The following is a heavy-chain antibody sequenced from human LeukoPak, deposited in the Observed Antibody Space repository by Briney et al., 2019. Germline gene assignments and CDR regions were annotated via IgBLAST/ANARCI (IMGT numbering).Heavy chain of an antibody. D-gene: IGHD3-10*01. Sequence: SETLSLTCTVSGDSISSYNYFWGWIRQPPGKGLEWVGSIYYRGNTYYNPSLKSRVTLSADTSKNQFSLKVTSVTAADTAVYYCARDPYYYGPGSYSPLDYWGQGTLVTVSS. CDR2: IYYRGNT. CDR1: GDSISSYNYF. V-gene: IGHV4-39*02. CDR3: ARDPYYYGPGSYSPLDY. J-gene: IGHJ4*02.